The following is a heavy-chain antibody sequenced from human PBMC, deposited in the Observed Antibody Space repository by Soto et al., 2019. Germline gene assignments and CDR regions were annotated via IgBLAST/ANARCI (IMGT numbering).Heavy chain of an antibody. J-gene: IGHJ4*02. CDR3: ARNWGSFDY. Sequence: QITLKESGPTLVKPTQTLTLTCTFSGFSLTTSGVGVGWIRQPPGKALEWLAFIYWDDDKRYSPSLKNRLTVTKDTSKNQVVLTMTNMYPVDTATYYCARNWGSFDYWGQGARVTVSS. D-gene: IGHD3-16*01. V-gene: IGHV2-5*02. CDR1: GFSLTTSGVG. CDR2: IYWDDDK.